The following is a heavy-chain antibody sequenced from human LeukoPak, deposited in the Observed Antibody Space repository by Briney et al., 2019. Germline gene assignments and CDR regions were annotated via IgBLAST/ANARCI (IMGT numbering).Heavy chain of an antibody. Sequence: GGSLRLSCAASGFTFSNYGMHWARQAPGKGLDWVAFVRSDGSHTDYADSAKGRFTISRDNSKNTMYLQMNSLRAEDTDVYYCARLYLLTGYSPPSNWGQGTLVTVSS. CDR1: GFTFSNYG. V-gene: IGHV3-30*02. D-gene: IGHD3-9*01. CDR2: VRSDGSHT. J-gene: IGHJ4*02. CDR3: ARLYLLTGYSPPSN.